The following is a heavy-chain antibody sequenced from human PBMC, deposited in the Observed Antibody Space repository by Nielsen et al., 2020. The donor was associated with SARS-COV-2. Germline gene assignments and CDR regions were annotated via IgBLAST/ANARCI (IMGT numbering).Heavy chain of an antibody. V-gene: IGHV3-23*01. CDR3: ANFNALYYYGMDV. CDR2: ISGSGGST. J-gene: IGHJ6*02. Sequence: GESLKISCAASGFTFSSYAMSWVRQAPGKGLEWVSAISGSGGSTYYADSVKGRFTISRDNSKNTLYLQMNSLRAEDTAVYYCANFNALYYYGMDVWGQGTTVTASS. CDR1: GFTFSSYA.